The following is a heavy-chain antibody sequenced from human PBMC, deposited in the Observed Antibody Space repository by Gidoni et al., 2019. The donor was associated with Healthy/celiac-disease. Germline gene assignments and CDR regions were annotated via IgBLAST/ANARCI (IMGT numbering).Heavy chain of an antibody. V-gene: IGHV4-4*07. CDR2: IYTSGST. CDR3: ARAHVLRYFDWLSLGPEGAFDI. Sequence: QVQLQESGPGLVKPSETLSLTCTVPGGSISSYYWSWIRQPAGKGLEWIGRIYTSGSTNYNPSLKSRVTMSVDTSKNQFSLKLSSVTAADTAVYYCARAHVLRYFDWLSLGPEGAFDIWGQGTMVTVSS. CDR1: GGSISSYY. D-gene: IGHD3-9*01. J-gene: IGHJ3*02.